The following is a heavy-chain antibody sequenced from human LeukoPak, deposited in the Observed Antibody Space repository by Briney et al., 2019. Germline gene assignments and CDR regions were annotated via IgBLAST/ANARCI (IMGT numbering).Heavy chain of an antibody. V-gene: IGHV1-2*02. CDR1: GYTFTGYY. D-gene: IGHD2-2*01. J-gene: IGHJ5*02. Sequence: ASVKVSCKASGYTFTGYYMHWVRQAPGQGLEWMGWINPNSGGTNYAQKFQGRVTMTRDTSISTAYMELSRLRSDDTAVYYCASSPRGYCSSTSCYQLDPWGQGTLVTVSS. CDR2: INPNSGGT. CDR3: ASSPRGYCSSTSCYQLDP.